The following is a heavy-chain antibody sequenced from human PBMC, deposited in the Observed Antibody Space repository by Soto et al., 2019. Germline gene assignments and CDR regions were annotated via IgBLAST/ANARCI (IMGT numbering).Heavy chain of an antibody. CDR1: GFHFTSYA. CDR3: AKEKNGFCDYDGCRHYYDF. Sequence: EVRLLKSGGGSVQSGGSLRLSCRTSGFHFTSYAMSWVRQAPGRGLEWISGASGGGDAKYYSDSVKGRFTVSRDTSKSTMFLQMTGLRVEDTAIYFCAKEKNGFCDYDGCRHYYDFWGQGAPVTVAP. CDR2: ASGGGDAK. J-gene: IGHJ4*02. V-gene: IGHV3-23*01. D-gene: IGHD3-16*01.